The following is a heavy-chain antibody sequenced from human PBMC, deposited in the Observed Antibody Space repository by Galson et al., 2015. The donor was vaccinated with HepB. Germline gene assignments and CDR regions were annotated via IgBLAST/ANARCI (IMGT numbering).Heavy chain of an antibody. CDR3: VLTYTSGFCWFDP. J-gene: IGHJ5*02. CDR2: ISGSGGST. CDR1: GFSFRSYV. Sequence: LRLFCAASGFSFRSYVMSWVRQAPGKGLEWVSAISGSGGSTTHADPVKGRFTISRDNSKNTLYLQMNSLRAEDTAVYYCVLTYTSGFCWFDPWGQGTLVTASS. D-gene: IGHD5-12*01. V-gene: IGHV3-23*01.